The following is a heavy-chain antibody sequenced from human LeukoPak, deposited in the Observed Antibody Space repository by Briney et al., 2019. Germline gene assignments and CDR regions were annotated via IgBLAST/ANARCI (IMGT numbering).Heavy chain of an antibody. CDR2: ISSSGSIM. D-gene: IGHD2-15*01. CDR3: ARGVVGDIAVEGAATGDTAFDY. J-gene: IGHJ4*02. CDR1: GFTFSDYQ. Sequence: GGSLRLSCAGSGFTFSDYQMSWIRQAPGKGLEWVSYISSSGSIMYYADSVKGRFTISRDNAKNSLYLQMNSLRDEDTAVFYCARGVVGDIAVEGAATGDTAFDYWGQGTLVTVSS. V-gene: IGHV3-11*01.